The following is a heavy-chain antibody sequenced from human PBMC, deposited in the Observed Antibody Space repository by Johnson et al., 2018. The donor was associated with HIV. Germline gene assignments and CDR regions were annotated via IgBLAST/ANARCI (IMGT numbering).Heavy chain of an antibody. Sequence: VQLVESGGGLVQPGGSLRLSCAASGFNFSGYWMSWDRQAPGKGLEWVANIKQDGSEKYYVDSVKGRFTISRDNAKNSLYLQMNFLRPEDTAVYYCARFMGSTWSDASDIWGQGTMVIVSS. J-gene: IGHJ3*02. CDR3: ARFMGSTWSDASDI. CDR2: IKQDGSEK. CDR1: GFNFSGYW. V-gene: IGHV3-7*01. D-gene: IGHD1-26*01.